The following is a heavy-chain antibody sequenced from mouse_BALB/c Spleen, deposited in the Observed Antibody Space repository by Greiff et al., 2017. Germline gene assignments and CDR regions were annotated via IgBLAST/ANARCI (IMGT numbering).Heavy chain of an antibody. Sequence: EVQRVESGPELVKPGASVKMSCKASGYTFTSYVMHWVKQKPGQGLEWIGYINPYNDGTKYNEKFKGKATLTSDKSSSTAYMELSSLTSEDSAVYYCARSRRYDAMDYWGQGTSVTVSS. CDR3: ARSRRYDAMDY. J-gene: IGHJ4*01. CDR2: INPYNDGT. V-gene: IGHV1-14*01. CDR1: GYTFTSYV.